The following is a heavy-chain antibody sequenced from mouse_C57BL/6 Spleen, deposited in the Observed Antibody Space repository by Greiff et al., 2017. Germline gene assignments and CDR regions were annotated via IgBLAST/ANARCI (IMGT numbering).Heavy chain of an antibody. CDR3: ARTTVATDYYAMDY. CDR1: GYTFTSYW. J-gene: IGHJ4*01. V-gene: IGHV1-55*01. Sequence: QVQLQQPGAELVKPGASVKMSCKASGYTFTSYWITWVKQRPGQGLEWIGDIYPGSGSTNYNEKFKSKATLTVDTSSSTAYMQLSSLTSEDSAVYYCARTTVATDYYAMDYWGQGTSVTVSS. CDR2: IYPGSGST. D-gene: IGHD1-1*01.